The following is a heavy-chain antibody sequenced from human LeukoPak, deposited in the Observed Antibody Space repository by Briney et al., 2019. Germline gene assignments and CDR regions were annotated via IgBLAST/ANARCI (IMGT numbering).Heavy chain of an antibody. J-gene: IGHJ3*02. D-gene: IGHD5-24*01. V-gene: IGHV4-59*01. CDR1: GGSISSYY. Sequence: SETLSLTCTVSGGSISSYYWSWIRQPPGKGLEWIGYIYYSGSTNYNPSLKSRVTTSVDTSKNQFSLKLSSVTAADTAVYYCAREAREGHVFDIWGQGTMVTVSS. CDR2: IYYSGST. CDR3: AREAREGHVFDI.